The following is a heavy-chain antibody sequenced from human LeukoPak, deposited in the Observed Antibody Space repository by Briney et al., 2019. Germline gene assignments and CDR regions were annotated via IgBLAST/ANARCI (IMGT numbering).Heavy chain of an antibody. CDR2: TASSGTTK. CDR3: ALLAVASDFDY. J-gene: IGHJ4*02. V-gene: IGHV3-48*03. D-gene: IGHD6-19*01. CDR1: RFPFSVYE. Sequence: GGSLRLSCAVSRFPFSVYEMNWVRQAPGKGLEWVSNTASSGTTKYYADSVKGRFSISRDNAKSSLYLQMNSLRVEDTAVYYCALLAVASDFDYWGQGALVTVSS.